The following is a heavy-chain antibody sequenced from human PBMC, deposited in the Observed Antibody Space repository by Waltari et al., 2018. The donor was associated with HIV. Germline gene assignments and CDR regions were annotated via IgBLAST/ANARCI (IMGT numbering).Heavy chain of an antibody. CDR3: ATSLFWCGEPHS. Sequence: DVQLLESGGGLVQPGGSLRLSCAVSGITFSNFAMSWVGQAPGKGLEWVAAISGSGGNTYYVDSGKGRFTISRDNPKNTMYLQMNSLSAEDTAIYYCATSLFWCGEPHSWGQGTLVTVSS. CDR1: GITFSNFA. D-gene: IGHD3-10*01. V-gene: IGHV3-23*01. J-gene: IGHJ4*02. CDR2: ISGSGGNT.